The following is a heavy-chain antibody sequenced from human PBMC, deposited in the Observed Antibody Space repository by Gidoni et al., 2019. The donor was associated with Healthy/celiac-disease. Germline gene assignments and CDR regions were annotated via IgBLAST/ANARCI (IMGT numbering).Heavy chain of an antibody. CDR3: ARHGARYDSSGSWFDP. D-gene: IGHD3-22*01. CDR2: IYYSGST. J-gene: IGHJ5*02. V-gene: IGHV4-59*08. Sequence: QVQLQESGPGLVKPSETLSLPRTVSGGSISSYYWSWIRQPPGKRLEWIGYIYYSGSTNYNHSLKSRVTISVDTSKNQFSLKLSSVTAADTAVYYCARHGARYDSSGSWFDPWGQGTLVTVSS. CDR1: GGSISSYY.